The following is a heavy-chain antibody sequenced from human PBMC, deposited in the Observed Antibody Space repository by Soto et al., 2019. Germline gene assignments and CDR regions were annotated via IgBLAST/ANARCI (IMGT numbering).Heavy chain of an antibody. D-gene: IGHD3-22*01. J-gene: IGHJ5*02. CDR3: ARDYDKSGYDYFDP. V-gene: IGHV1-2*02. Sequence: SLRVSSTGSKYSFSDHYLPWVRKAPGQGLEWMGWIDPKSGYTKYAPKFQDRVTMTSATSISTAYMDLSNLRYDDTAAYYCARDYDKSGYDYFDPWGQVTLVT. CDR2: IDPKSGYT. CDR1: KYSFSDHY.